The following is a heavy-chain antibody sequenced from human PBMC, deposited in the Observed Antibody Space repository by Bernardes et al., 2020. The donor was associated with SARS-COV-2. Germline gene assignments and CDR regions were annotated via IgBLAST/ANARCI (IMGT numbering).Heavy chain of an antibody. CDR3: ARFVAGNPYYYYGMDV. Sequence: ASVKVSCKASGYTFTSYAMHWVRQAPGQRLEWMGWINAGNGNTKYSQKFQGRVTITRDTSASTAYMELSSLRSEDTAVYYCARFVAGNPYYYYGMDVWGQGATVTVSS. D-gene: IGHD6-13*01. CDR2: INAGNGNT. J-gene: IGHJ6*02. V-gene: IGHV1-3*01. CDR1: GYTFTSYA.